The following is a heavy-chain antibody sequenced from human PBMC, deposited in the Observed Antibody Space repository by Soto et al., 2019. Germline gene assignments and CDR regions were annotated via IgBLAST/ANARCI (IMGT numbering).Heavy chain of an antibody. CDR2: IYYSGST. CDR1: GGSISSSSYY. Sequence: QLQLQESGPGLVKPSETLSLTCTVSGGSISSSSYYWGWIRQPPGKGLEWIGSIYYSGSTYYNPSLKRRVTISVDTSKNQFSLKLSSVTAADTAVYYCARAGYYDFWSGSPDNYYYYYMDVWGKGTTVTVSS. J-gene: IGHJ6*03. CDR3: ARAGYYDFWSGSPDNYYYYYMDV. V-gene: IGHV4-39*01. D-gene: IGHD3-3*01.